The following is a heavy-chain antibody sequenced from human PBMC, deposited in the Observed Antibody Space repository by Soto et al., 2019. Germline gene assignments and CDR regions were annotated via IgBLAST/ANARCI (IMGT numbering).Heavy chain of an antibody. Sequence: PGGSLRLSCAASGFTFSSYAMSWVRQAPGKGLEWVSSISGSGDTTYYADSVKGRFTISRDNSKNTLYLQMNSLRAEDTAVYYCAKDRSSGYYYFDYWGQGTLVTVS. CDR2: ISGSGDTT. D-gene: IGHD3-22*01. V-gene: IGHV3-23*01. CDR1: GFTFSSYA. J-gene: IGHJ4*02. CDR3: AKDRSSGYYYFDY.